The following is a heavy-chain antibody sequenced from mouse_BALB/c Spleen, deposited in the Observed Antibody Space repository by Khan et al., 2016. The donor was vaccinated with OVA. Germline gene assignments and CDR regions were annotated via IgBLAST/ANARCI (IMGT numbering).Heavy chain of an antibody. CDR2: ITPNNGDT. V-gene: IGHV1-18*01. J-gene: IGHJ3*01. D-gene: IGHD1-2*01. Sequence: VQLQQSGPELVKPGASMKIPCKASGYIFTDYNMDWVKQSHGKTLEWIGDITPNNGDTIYNQKFKGKATLTVDKSSSTAYMELRSLTSDDTAVYYCARGGYGYRFAYWGQGTLVTVSA. CDR1: GYIFTDYN. CDR3: ARGGYGYRFAY.